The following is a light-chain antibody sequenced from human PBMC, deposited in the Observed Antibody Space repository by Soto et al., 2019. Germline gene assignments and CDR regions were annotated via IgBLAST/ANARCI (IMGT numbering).Light chain of an antibody. J-gene: IGLJ3*02. Sequence: QSVLTQPPSVSEAPRQRVTISCSGSSSNIGNNAVNWYQQLPGKAPKLLIYDDDLLPSGVSDRFSGSKSGTSASLGISGLQSEDEADYYCAAWDDSLNGPVFGGGTKVTVL. CDR3: AAWDDSLNGPV. CDR2: DDD. CDR1: SSNIGNNA. V-gene: IGLV1-36*01.